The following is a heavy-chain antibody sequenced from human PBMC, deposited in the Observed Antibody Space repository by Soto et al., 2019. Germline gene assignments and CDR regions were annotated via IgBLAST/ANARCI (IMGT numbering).Heavy chain of an antibody. CDR1: GYTFTSYG. J-gene: IGHJ4*02. CDR2: ISAHHGNA. Sequence: QVHLVQSGAEVKKPGSSVKVSCKASGYTFTSYGITWVRQAPGQGLEWMGWISAHHGNADYAQKTQGRVIVTRDTSTSTAYMELRSLISDDTAVYYCARGRYGDYWGQGALVTVSS. D-gene: IGHD1-1*01. CDR3: ARGRYGDY. V-gene: IGHV1-18*01.